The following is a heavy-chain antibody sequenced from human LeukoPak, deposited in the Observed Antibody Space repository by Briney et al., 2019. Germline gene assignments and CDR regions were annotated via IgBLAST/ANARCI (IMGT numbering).Heavy chain of an antibody. CDR2: IIPIFGTT. V-gene: IGHV1-69*01. CDR3: ARDPCGGDCYHDAFDI. D-gene: IGHD2-21*01. CDR1: GGTFSSYA. J-gene: IGHJ3*02. Sequence: ASVKVSCEASGGTFSSYAISWVRQAPGQGLEWMGGIIPIFGTTNYAQKFQGRVTITADESTSTAYMELSSLRSEDTAVYYCARDPCGGDCYHDAFDIWGQGTMITVSS.